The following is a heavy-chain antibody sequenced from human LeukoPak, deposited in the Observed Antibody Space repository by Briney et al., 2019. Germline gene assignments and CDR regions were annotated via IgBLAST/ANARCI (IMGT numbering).Heavy chain of an antibody. CDR3: AREKSPERKTWLQLGAFDV. J-gene: IGHJ3*01. CDR2: ISQTAST. D-gene: IGHD5-24*01. V-gene: IGHV4-59*11. Sequence: SETLSLTCTVSGGSMSHHWSWIRQSPGKGLEWIGYISQTASTNYNPSLKSRVTLSIDTSKNQLSFQLTSVTAADTAVYFCAREKSPERKTWLQLGAFDVWGQGTVVTVSS. CDR1: GGSMSHH.